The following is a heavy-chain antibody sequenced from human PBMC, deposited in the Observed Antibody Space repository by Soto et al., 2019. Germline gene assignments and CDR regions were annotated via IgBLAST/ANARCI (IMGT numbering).Heavy chain of an antibody. J-gene: IGHJ4*02. V-gene: IGHV3-21*01. CDR3: ARDLITGTTQDY. D-gene: IGHD1-7*01. CDR2: ISSSSSYI. CDR1: GFTFSSYS. Sequence: EVQLVESGGGLVKPGGSLRLSCAASGFTFSSYSMNWVRQAPGKGLEWVSSISSSSSYINYADSVKGRFTISRDNAKNSLYLQMNSLRAEDTAVYYCARDLITGTTQDYWGQGTLVTVSS.